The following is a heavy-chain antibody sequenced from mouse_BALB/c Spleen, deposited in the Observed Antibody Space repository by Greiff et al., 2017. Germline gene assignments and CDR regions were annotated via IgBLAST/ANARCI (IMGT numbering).Heavy chain of an antibody. CDR1: GFTFSSYA. CDR2: IRSGGSYT. Sequence: EVKVVESGGGLVKPGGSLKLSCAASGFTFSSYAMSWVRQSPEKGLEWVAEIRSGGSYTYYPDTVTGRFTIARDNAKNTLYLDMSSLRAEDAAMYYCARGRGIAWFAYWGQGTLVTVSA. D-gene: IGHD2-12*01. V-gene: IGHV5-9-4*01. J-gene: IGHJ3*01. CDR3: ARGRGIAWFAY.